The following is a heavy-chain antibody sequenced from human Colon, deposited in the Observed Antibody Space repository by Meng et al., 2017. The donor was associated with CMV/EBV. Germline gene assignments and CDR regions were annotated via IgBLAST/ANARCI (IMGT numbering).Heavy chain of an antibody. Sequence: GGSLRLSCAASGFNLNTYSMNWLRQAPGRGLEWVASISISNSYIYYADSVKGRFTISRDNAKNSSSLHMNSLRAEDTAIYYCVRVSGTGTTWRDYWGQGTLVTVSS. V-gene: IGHV3-21*01. CDR3: VRVSGTGTTWRDY. CDR1: GFNLNTYS. J-gene: IGHJ4*02. D-gene: IGHD1-7*01. CDR2: ISISNSYI.